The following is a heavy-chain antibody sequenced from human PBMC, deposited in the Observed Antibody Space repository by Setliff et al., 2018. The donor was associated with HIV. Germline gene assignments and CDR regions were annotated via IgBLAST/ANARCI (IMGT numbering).Heavy chain of an antibody. J-gene: IGHJ4*02. Sequence: SETLSLTCTVSGGSFSSGNYHWSWIRQPAGKGLEWIGHIYSIENTNYNPSLKSRVTISVDTSKNQFSLKLRSLTAADTAVYYCAREDKYGYSSSWYNYWGQGALVTVSS. D-gene: IGHD6-13*01. V-gene: IGHV4-61*09. CDR1: GGSFSSGNYH. CDR2: IYSIENT. CDR3: AREDKYGYSSSWYNY.